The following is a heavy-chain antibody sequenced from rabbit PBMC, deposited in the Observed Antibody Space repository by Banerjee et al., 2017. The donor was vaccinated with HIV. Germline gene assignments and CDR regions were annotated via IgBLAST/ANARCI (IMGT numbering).Heavy chain of an antibody. CDR1: AFSFRNKYV. V-gene: IGHV1S45*01. Sequence: QEQLEESGGDLVKPEGSLTLTCTASAFSFRNKYVMCWVRQAPGKGLEWIACINTNSGNAVYASWAKGRFTISSDNAQNTVDLQMHSLTAADTATYFCARDSLLSHYNMDLWGQGTLVTVS. J-gene: IGHJ6*01. D-gene: IGHD1-1*01. CDR2: INTNSGNA. CDR3: ARDSLLSHYNMDL.